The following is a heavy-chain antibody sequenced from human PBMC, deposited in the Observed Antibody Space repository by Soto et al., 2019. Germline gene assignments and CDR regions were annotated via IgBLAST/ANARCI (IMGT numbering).Heavy chain of an antibody. V-gene: IGHV1-3*01. CDR3: ARDRGKLWFGELLYPNYYYGMDV. D-gene: IGHD3-10*01. J-gene: IGHJ6*02. CDR2: INAGNGNT. Sequence: GASVKVSCKASGYTFTSYAMHWVRQAPGQRLEWMGWINAGNGNTKYAQKFQVRVTITRDTSASTAYMELSRLRSEDTAVYYCARDRGKLWFGELLYPNYYYGMDVWGQGTTVTVSS. CDR1: GYTFTSYA.